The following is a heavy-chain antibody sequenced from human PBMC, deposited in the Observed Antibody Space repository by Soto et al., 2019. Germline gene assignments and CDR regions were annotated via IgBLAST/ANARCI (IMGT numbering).Heavy chain of an antibody. Sequence: RGESLKISCKGSGYSFTSYWIGWVRQMPGKGLEWMGIIYPGDSDTRYSPSFQGQVTISADKSISTAYLQWSSLKASDTAMYYCARSYYYDSSGYYDPERNFDYWGQGTLVTVSS. CDR3: ARSYYYDSSGYYDPERNFDY. CDR1: GYSFTSYW. CDR2: IYPGDSDT. J-gene: IGHJ4*02. V-gene: IGHV5-51*01. D-gene: IGHD3-22*01.